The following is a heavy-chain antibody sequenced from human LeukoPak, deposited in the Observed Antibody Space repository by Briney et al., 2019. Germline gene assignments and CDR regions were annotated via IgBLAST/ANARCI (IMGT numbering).Heavy chain of an antibody. V-gene: IGHV3-23*01. J-gene: IGHJ4*02. CDR1: GFTFSNYA. CDR2: LSTSGVST. CDR3: AKDFTPYGSRSFFDY. D-gene: IGHD3-10*01. Sequence: GGSLRLSCAASGFTFSNYAMSWVRQAPGKGLEWVSSLSTSGVSTYYADSVKGRFTISRDNSKNTLYLQMTSLRADDTAVYYCAKDFTPYGSRSFFDYWGQGTLVTVSS.